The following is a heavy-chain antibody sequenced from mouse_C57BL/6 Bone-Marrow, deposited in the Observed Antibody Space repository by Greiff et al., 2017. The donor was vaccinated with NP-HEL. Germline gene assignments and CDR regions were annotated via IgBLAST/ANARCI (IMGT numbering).Heavy chain of an antibody. CDR2: INSDGGST. CDR1: EYEFPSHD. J-gene: IGHJ2*01. CDR3: ARRMITTGYYFDY. V-gene: IGHV5-2*01. D-gene: IGHD2-4*01. Sequence: DVKLVESGGGLVQPGESLKLSCESNEYEFPSHDMSWVRKTPEKRLELVASINSDGGSTYYPDTMERRFIISRDNTKKTLYLQMSSLRSEDTALYYCARRMITTGYYFDYWGQGTTLTVSS.